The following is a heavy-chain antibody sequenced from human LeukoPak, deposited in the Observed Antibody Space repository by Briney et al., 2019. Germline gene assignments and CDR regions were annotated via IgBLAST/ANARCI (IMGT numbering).Heavy chain of an antibody. CDR1: GFTFSSYA. Sequence: GRSLRLSCAASGFTFSSYAMHWVRQAPGKGLEGVAVISYDGSNKYYADSVKGRFTISRDNSKNTLYLQMNSLRAEDTAVYYCARDYHIRSDAFDIWGQGTMVTVSS. J-gene: IGHJ3*02. V-gene: IGHV3-30*04. CDR2: ISYDGSNK. D-gene: IGHD2-21*01. CDR3: ARDYHIRSDAFDI.